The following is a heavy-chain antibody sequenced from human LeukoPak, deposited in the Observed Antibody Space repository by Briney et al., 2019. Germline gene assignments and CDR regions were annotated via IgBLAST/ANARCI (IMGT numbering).Heavy chain of an antibody. Sequence: GGSLRLSCAASGFTFSDYYMSWLCQAPGKGLEWVSYISSSGSTIYYADSVKGRFTISRDNAKNSLYLQMNSLRAEDTAVYYCARVWGYCSGGTCYSIPFDYWGQGTLVTVSS. V-gene: IGHV3-11*04. D-gene: IGHD2-15*01. CDR2: ISSSGSTI. CDR1: GFTFSDYY. J-gene: IGHJ4*02. CDR3: ARVWGYCSGGTCYSIPFDY.